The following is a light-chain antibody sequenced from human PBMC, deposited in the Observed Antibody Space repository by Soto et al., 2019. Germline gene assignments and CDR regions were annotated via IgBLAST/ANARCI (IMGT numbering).Light chain of an antibody. CDR3: SSYTSSSSLWV. CDR2: EVS. CDR1: SSDVGGYNY. V-gene: IGLV2-14*01. Sequence: QSALTQPASVSGSPGQSITISCTETSSDVGGYNYVSWYQQHPGKAPKLMIYEVSNRPSGVSNRFSGSKSGNTASLTISGLQAEDEADYYCSSYTSSSSLWVFGGGTQLTVL. J-gene: IGLJ3*02.